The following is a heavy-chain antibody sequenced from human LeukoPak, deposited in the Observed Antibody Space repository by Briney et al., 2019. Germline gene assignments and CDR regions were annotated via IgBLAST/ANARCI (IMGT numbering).Heavy chain of an antibody. CDR1: GFSFSNFA. V-gene: IGHV3-23*01. D-gene: IGHD2-15*01. CDR3: AKDQFVVIAAPGYYGMDV. CDR2: ISGSGGTT. Sequence: GGSLRLSCAAYGFSFSNFAMSWVRQAPGKGLEWVSGISGSGGTTYYAGAVKGRFTISRDNSKNTLYLQMNSLRAEDTAVYYCAKDQFVVIAAPGYYGMDVWGQGTTVTVSS. J-gene: IGHJ6*02.